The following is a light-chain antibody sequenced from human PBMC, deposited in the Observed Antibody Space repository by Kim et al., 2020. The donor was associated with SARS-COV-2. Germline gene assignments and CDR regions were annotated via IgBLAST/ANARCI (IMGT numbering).Light chain of an antibody. CDR3: NSRDSNDNVV. V-gene: IGLV3-19*01. J-gene: IGLJ2*01. CDR1: SLGSYY. CDR2: VKN. Sequence: SSELTQDPAVSVALGQTVRITCQGDSLGSYYATWYQQKPGQAPIVVIYVKNNRPSGIPDRFSGSSSGNTASLTITGTQAGDEADYYCNSRDSNDNVVFGAGTQLTVL.